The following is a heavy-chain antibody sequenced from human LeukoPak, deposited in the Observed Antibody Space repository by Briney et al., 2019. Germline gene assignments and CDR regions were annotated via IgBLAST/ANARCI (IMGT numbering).Heavy chain of an antibody. CDR2: ISAYNGNT. V-gene: IGHV1-18*01. J-gene: IGHJ4*02. CDR3: ARCMSGEATKVPTDY. CDR1: GYTLTSHG. Sequence: ASVKVSCKASGYTLTSHGISWVRQAPGQGLEWMGWISAYNGNTNYAQRLQGRVTMTTDTSTSTAYMELRRLRSDDTAVYYCARCMSGEATKVPTDYWGQGTLVTVSS. D-gene: IGHD3-10*02.